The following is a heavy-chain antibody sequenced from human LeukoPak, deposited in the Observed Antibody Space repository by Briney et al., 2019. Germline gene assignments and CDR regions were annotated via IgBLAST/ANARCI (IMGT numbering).Heavy chain of an antibody. Sequence: GGSLRLSCAASGFTVSSNYMSWVRQAPGKGLEWVSVIYSGGSTYHADSVKGRFTISRDNSKNTLYLQMNSLRAEDTAVYYCARDLRYCSGGSCYGAFDIWGQGTMVTVSS. D-gene: IGHD2-15*01. V-gene: IGHV3-66*01. CDR3: ARDLRYCSGGSCYGAFDI. CDR1: GFTVSSNY. CDR2: IYSGGST. J-gene: IGHJ3*02.